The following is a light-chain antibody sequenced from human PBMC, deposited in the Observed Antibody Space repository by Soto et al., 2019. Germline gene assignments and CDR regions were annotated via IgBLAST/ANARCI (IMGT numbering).Light chain of an antibody. CDR1: SNDVGGFNY. J-gene: IGLJ1*01. CDR2: DVT. V-gene: IGLV2-14*03. Sequence: QSVLTQPASVSGSPGQSITISCTGTSNDVGGFNYVSWYQQLPGKAPKLVIYDVTHRTSGVSDRFSGSRSGNTASLTISGLQAEDEADYYCTSFTSGRTPYVLGTGTKLTVL. CDR3: TSFTSGRTPYV.